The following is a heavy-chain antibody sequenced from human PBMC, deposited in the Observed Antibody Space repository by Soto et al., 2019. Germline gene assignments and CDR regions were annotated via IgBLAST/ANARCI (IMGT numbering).Heavy chain of an antibody. CDR2: MNPNSGNT. Sequence: GQGREWMGWMNPNSGNTGYAQKFQGRVTMTRNTSISTAYMELSRLRSEDTALYFCAIPSRGDVYDAFDIWGQGTTVLVSS. CDR3: AIPSRGDVYDAFDI. J-gene: IGHJ3*02. D-gene: IGHD2-2*01. V-gene: IGHV1-8*01.